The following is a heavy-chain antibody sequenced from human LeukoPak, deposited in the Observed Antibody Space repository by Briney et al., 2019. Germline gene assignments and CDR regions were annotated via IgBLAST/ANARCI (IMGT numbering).Heavy chain of an antibody. V-gene: IGHV3-21*01. Sequence: GGSLRLSCAASGFPFSAYSMNWVRRAPGKGLEWVSSISGSSAYVYYADSVKGRFTVSRDNAKNSLYLQMSSLRAEDTAVYYCAKAYYDSSGYSYYFAYWGQGTPVTVSS. J-gene: IGHJ4*02. CDR3: AKAYYDSSGYSYYFAY. D-gene: IGHD3-22*01. CDR2: ISGSSAYV. CDR1: GFPFSAYS.